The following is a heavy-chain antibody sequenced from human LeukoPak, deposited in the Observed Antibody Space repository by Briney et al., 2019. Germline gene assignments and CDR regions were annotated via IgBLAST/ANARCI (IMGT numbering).Heavy chain of an antibody. Sequence: PGGSLRLSCEASGFPFDGYALHWVRQAPGKGLEWVALISYDGNIIEYADSVKGRFTISRDNSKNTLFLLMNSLPREHTAVYYCARGVEVVAADVFDHWGQGSLVTVSS. CDR2: ISYDGNII. D-gene: IGHD2-2*01. CDR3: ARGVEVVAADVFDH. CDR1: GFPFDGYA. J-gene: IGHJ4*02. V-gene: IGHV3-30*04.